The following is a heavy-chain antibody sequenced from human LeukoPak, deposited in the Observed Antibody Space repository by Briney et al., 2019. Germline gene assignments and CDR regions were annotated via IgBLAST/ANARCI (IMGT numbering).Heavy chain of an antibody. J-gene: IGHJ4*02. CDR2: INPNSGGT. CDR1: GYTCTGYY. Sequence: ASVKVSCKASGYTCTGYYMHWVRQAPGQGLEWMGWINPNSGGTNYAQKFQGRVTMTRDTSISTAYMELSRLRSDDTAVYYCVTSRGYSGCHDYWGQGTLVTVSS. CDR3: VTSRGYSGCHDY. D-gene: IGHD5-12*01. V-gene: IGHV1-2*02.